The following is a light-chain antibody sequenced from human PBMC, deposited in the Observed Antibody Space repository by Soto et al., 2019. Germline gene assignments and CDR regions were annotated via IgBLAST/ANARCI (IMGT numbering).Light chain of an antibody. Sequence: DIQMTQSPSSLSASVGDRVTITCQASQDIRNYLSWYQQKPGKAPKLLIYDASNLETGVPSSFTGRGSGTDFIFTISSLQPEDIATYYCQQYDTLPLTFGGGTKVEIK. V-gene: IGKV1-33*01. CDR3: QQYDTLPLT. CDR1: QDIRNY. CDR2: DAS. J-gene: IGKJ4*01.